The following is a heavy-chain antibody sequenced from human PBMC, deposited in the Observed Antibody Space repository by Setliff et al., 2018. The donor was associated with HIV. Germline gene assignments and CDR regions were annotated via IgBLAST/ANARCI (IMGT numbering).Heavy chain of an antibody. D-gene: IGHD5-12*01. V-gene: IGHV4-38-2*01. CDR1: GYSISSGYF. J-gene: IGHJ4*02. CDR3: ARLAGGYADY. CDR2: MHHSGST. Sequence: SETLSLTCVVSGYSISSGYFWGWIRQPPGEGLEWIGNMHHSGSTYYNPSLKSRVTMSVDTSKNQFSLKLTSVTAADTAVYYCARLAGGYADYWGQGTLVTVSS.